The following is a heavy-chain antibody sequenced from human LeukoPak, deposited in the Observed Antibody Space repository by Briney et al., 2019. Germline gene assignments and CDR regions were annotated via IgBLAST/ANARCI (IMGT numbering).Heavy chain of an antibody. CDR2: IYCSGST. Sequence: SETLSLTCTVSGGSISSYYWSWIRQPPGKGLEWIGYIYCSGSTNYNPSLKSRVTISVDTSKNQFSLKLSSVTAADTAVYYCARHMGLGYSCGYPYFDYWGQGTLVTVSS. J-gene: IGHJ4*02. V-gene: IGHV4-59*08. CDR1: GGSISSYY. CDR3: ARHMGLGYSCGYPYFDY. D-gene: IGHD5-18*01.